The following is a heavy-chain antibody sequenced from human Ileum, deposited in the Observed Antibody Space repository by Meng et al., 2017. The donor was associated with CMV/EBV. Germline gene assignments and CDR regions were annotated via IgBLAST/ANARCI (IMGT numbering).Heavy chain of an antibody. Sequence: QQQLQESGPGLVKPSETLSLTCTVSGGSIVNNIPQSSWSWIRQPPGKGLEWIGTIYHSGVTYNNPSLKSRVTISVDTSKNQFSLKLSSVTAADTAVYYCARVDMGGTRPAYWGQGTLVTVSS. V-gene: IGHV4-39*07. CDR1: GGSIVNNIPQSS. J-gene: IGHJ4*02. D-gene: IGHD6-19*01. CDR2: IYHSGVT. CDR3: ARVDMGGTRPAY.